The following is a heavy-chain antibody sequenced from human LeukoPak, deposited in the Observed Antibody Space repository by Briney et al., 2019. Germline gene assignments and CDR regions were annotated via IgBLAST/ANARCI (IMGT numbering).Heavy chain of an antibody. J-gene: IGHJ3*02. V-gene: IGHV4-39*01. CDR3: ARRGIVGGAFDI. D-gene: IGHD1-26*01. CDR1: GGSISSSSYY. Sequence: SSETMSLTCTVFGGSISSSSYYWGWIRQPPGKGLEWIGSIYYSGSTYYNPSLKSRVTISVDTSKNQFSLKLSSVTAADTAVYYCARRGIVGGAFDIWGQGTMVTVSS. CDR2: IYYSGST.